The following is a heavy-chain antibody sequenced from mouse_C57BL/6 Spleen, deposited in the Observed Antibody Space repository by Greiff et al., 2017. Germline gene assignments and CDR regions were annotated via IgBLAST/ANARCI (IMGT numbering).Heavy chain of an antibody. J-gene: IGHJ1*03. V-gene: IGHV5-16*01. Sequence: EVKLVESEGGLVQPGSSMKLSCTASGFTFSDYYMAWVRQVPEKGLEWVANINYDGSSTYYLDSLKSRFIISRDNAKNILYLQMSSLKSEDTATYYCARVGGYYFYWYFDVWGTGTTVTVSS. CDR3: ARVGGYYFYWYFDV. CDR2: INYDGSST. CDR1: GFTFSDYY. D-gene: IGHD2-3*01.